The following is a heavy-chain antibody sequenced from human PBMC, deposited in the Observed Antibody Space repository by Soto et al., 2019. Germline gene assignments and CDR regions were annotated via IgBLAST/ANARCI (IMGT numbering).Heavy chain of an antibody. CDR3: ARHTGSEAAALYSAFDP. D-gene: IGHD6-13*01. J-gene: IGHJ5*02. CDR1: GYSFTSYW. Sequence: PGESLKISCKGSGYSFTSYWICWVRQMPVKGLEWMGIIYPGDSDTRYSPSFQGQVTISADKSISTAYLQWSSLKASDTAMYYCARHTGSEAAALYSAFDPWGQGTLLTVSS. V-gene: IGHV5-51*01. CDR2: IYPGDSDT.